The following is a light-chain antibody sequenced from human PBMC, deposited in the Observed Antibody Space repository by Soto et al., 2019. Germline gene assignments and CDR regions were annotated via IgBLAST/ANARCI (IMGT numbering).Light chain of an antibody. CDR1: QSVSGY. CDR2: ADS. CDR3: QQRYNWPIT. V-gene: IGKV3-11*01. Sequence: EIVVTQSPATLALSLGETATLSCRASQSVSGYIGWYQQKPGQAPRLLIYADSNRATGIPARFSGSGSGTDCTLTISSLEPEDVSVYYCQQRYNWPITFGQGTRLEIK. J-gene: IGKJ5*01.